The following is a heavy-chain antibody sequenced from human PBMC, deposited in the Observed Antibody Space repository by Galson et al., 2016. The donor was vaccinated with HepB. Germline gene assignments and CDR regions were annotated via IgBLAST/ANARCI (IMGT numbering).Heavy chain of an antibody. CDR3: ARDRDRSNWDFVF. CDR2: ISSSSTYI. V-gene: IGHV3-21*01. J-gene: IGHJ4*02. Sequence: LRLSCAASGFTFSSYNMNWVRQAPGRGLEWVSYISSSSTYIYYTDSVKGRFTISRDNAKNSLYLQMNSLRAEDTAVYYCARDRDRSNWDFVFWCQGTLVTVSS. D-gene: IGHD1-1*01. CDR1: GFTFSSYN.